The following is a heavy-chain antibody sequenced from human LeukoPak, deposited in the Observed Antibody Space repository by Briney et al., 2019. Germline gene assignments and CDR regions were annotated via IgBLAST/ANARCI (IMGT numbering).Heavy chain of an antibody. D-gene: IGHD3-22*01. Sequence: QPGRSLRLSCAASGFTFDDYAMHWVRQAQGKGLEWVSGISWNSGSIGYADSVKGRFTISRDNAKNSLYLQMNSLRAEDTALYYCAKGKVYYDSSEHFDYWGQGTLVTVSS. CDR1: GFTFDDYA. J-gene: IGHJ4*02. V-gene: IGHV3-9*01. CDR3: AKGKVYYDSSEHFDY. CDR2: ISWNSGSI.